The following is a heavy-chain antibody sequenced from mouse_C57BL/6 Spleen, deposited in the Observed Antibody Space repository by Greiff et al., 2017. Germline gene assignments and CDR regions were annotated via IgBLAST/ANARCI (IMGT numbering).Heavy chain of an antibody. D-gene: IGHD1-1*01. CDR2: INPGSGGT. J-gene: IGHJ1*03. Sequence: VQLQQSGAELVRPGTSVKVSCKASGYAFTNYLIEWVKQRPGQGLEWIGVINPGSGGTNYNEKFKGKATLTADKSSSTAYMQLSSLTSEDSAVYFCAREGDYGSSYPRYFDVWGTGTTVTVSS. CDR3: AREGDYGSSYPRYFDV. CDR1: GYAFTNYL. V-gene: IGHV1-54*01.